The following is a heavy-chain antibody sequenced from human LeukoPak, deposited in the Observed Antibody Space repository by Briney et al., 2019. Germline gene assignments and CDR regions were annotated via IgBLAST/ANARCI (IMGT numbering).Heavy chain of an antibody. CDR2: IYHSGST. D-gene: IGHD3-16*01. CDR1: GYSISSRYY. J-gene: IGHJ4*02. CDR3: ARGGFAPDY. V-gene: IGHV4-38-2*01. Sequence: PSETLSLTCAVSGYSISSRYYWGWIRQPPGQGLEWIGSIYHSGSTYYNPSLKSRVTISVDTSKKQSSLELSSVTAADTAVYYCARGGFAPDYWGQGTLVTVSS.